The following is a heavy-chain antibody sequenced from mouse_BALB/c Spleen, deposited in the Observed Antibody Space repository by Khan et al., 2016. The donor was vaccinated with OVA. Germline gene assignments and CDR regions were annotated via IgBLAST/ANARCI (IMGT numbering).Heavy chain of an antibody. CDR2: IYPFNDDT. CDR1: GYTFTAYV. J-gene: IGHJ2*01. Sequence: VQLKQSGPELVKPGASVKMSCTASGYTFTAYVIHWVKQKPGQGLDWIGYIYPFNDDTKYNEKFKGKATLTSDKSSSTAYMELSSLTSEDSAVYYYSRNYRYGVYFDSRGQGTPLPVSP. CDR3: SRNYRYGVYFDS. D-gene: IGHD2-14*01. V-gene: IGHV1S136*01.